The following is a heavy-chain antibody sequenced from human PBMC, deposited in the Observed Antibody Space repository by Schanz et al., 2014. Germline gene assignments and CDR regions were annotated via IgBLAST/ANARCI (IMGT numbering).Heavy chain of an antibody. CDR1: GFTFSSYA. J-gene: IGHJ4*02. CDR3: AASSGWHPSTDY. D-gene: IGHD6-19*01. CDR2: ITYNGGTI. V-gene: IGHV3-23*01. Sequence: EVHLLESGGGLVQPGGSLRLSCAASGFTFSSYAMSWVRQAPGKGLEWISYITYNGGTIYYADSVKGRFTISRDNAKNTLYLQMNSLRVEDTAVYYCAASSGWHPSTDYWGQGTLVTVSS.